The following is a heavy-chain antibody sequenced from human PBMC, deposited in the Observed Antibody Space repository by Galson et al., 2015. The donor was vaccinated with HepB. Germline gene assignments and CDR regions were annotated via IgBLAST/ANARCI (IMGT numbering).Heavy chain of an antibody. CDR1: GFTFNTFA. Sequence: SLRLSCAASGFTFNTFAMSWVRQAPGKGLEWVSVIGARRGTKHYADSVKGRFTISRDNSKNTLYLQIDGLRAEDTAVYYCAKKSGFNYRYYCNRWGQGTLVTVSP. D-gene: IGHD2-15*01. V-gene: IGHV3-23*01. J-gene: IGHJ5*02. CDR2: IGARRGTK. CDR3: AKKSGFNYRYYCNR.